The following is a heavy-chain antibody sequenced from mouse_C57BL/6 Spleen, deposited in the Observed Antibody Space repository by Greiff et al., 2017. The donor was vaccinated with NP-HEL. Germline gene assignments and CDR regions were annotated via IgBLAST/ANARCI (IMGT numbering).Heavy chain of an antibody. CDR2: IYPGGGYT. V-gene: IGHV1-63*01. CDR1: GYTFTNYW. D-gene: IGHD1-1*01. CDR3: ARSRYGSSSYFDY. Sequence: VQLQQSGAELVRPGTSVKMSCKASGYTFTNYWIGWAKQRPGHGLEWIGDIYPGGGYTNYNEKFKGKATLTADKSSSTAYMQFSSLTSEDSAIYYCARSRYGSSSYFDYWGQGTTLTVSS. J-gene: IGHJ2*01.